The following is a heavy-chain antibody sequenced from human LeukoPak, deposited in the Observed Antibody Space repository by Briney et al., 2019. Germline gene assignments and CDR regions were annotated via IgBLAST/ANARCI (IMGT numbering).Heavy chain of an antibody. CDR1: GYTFTSYG. J-gene: IGHJ5*02. CDR2: ISAYNGNT. D-gene: IGHD2-2*02. Sequence: ASVKVSCKASGYTFTSYGIIWVRQAPGQGLEWMGWISAYNGNTNYAQKLQGRVTMTTDTSTSTAYMELRSLRSDDTAVYYCARVHDCSSTSCYSVDPWGQGTLVTLSS. V-gene: IGHV1-18*01. CDR3: ARVHDCSSTSCYSVDP.